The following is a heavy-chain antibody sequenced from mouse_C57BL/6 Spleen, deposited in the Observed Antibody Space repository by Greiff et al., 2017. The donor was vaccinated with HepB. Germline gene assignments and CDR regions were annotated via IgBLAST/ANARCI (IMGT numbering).Heavy chain of an antibody. CDR2: IDPSDSYT. V-gene: IGHV1-50*01. D-gene: IGHD3-3*01. Sequence: QVQLQQPGAELVKPGASVKLSCKASGYTFTSYWMQWVKQRPGQGLEWIGEIDPSDSYTNYNQKFKGKATLTVDTSSSTAYMQLSSLTSEDSAVYYCARGQRRGYAMDYWGQGTSVTVSS. J-gene: IGHJ4*01. CDR3: ARGQRRGYAMDY. CDR1: GYTFTSYW.